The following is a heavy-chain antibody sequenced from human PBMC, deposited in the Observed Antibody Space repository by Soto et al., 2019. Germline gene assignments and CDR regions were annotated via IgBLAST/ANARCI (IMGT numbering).Heavy chain of an antibody. CDR1: GYTFTSYA. V-gene: IGHV1-3*01. Sequence: QVQLVQSGAEVKKPGASVKVSCKASGYTFTSYAMHWVRQAPGQRLEWMGWINAGNGNTKYSQKFQGRVTITRKTTASTAYMELSSLRSEDTAVYYCARDPARGYYSGGNDAFDIWGQGTMVTVSS. D-gene: IGHD3-22*01. CDR2: INAGNGNT. J-gene: IGHJ3*02. CDR3: ARDPARGYYSGGNDAFDI.